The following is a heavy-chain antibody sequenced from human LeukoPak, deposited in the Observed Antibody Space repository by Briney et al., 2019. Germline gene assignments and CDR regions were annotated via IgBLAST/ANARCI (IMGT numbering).Heavy chain of an antibody. CDR2: IYYSGST. Sequence: PSETLSLTCTVSGGSISSSSYYWGWIRQPPGKGLEWIGHIYYSGSTYYNPSLKSRVTISVDTSNNQFSLKLSSVTAADTAVYYCARAVGDSGYGRYFDYWGQGTLVTVSS. V-gene: IGHV4-39*07. D-gene: IGHD5-12*01. CDR1: GGSISSSSYY. CDR3: ARAVGDSGYGRYFDY. J-gene: IGHJ4*02.